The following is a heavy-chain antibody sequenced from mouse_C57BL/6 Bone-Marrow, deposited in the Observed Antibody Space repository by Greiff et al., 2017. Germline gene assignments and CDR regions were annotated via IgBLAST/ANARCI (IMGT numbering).Heavy chain of an antibody. Sequence: EVQLVESGGDLVKPGGSLKLSCAASGFTFSSYGMSWVRQTPDKRLEWVATISSGGSYTYYPDSVKGRFTISRDNAKNTLYLQMSSLKSEDTAMYYGARLGYSAYWGQGTLVTVSA. CDR3: ARLGYSAY. V-gene: IGHV5-6*01. J-gene: IGHJ3*01. CDR1: GFTFSSYG. CDR2: ISSGGSYT. D-gene: IGHD2-12*01.